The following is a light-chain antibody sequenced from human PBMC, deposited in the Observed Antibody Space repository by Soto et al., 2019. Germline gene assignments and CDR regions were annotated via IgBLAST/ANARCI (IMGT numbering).Light chain of an antibody. Sequence: MPQSPSTRYASIGETVTITCRASQNINRRLAWYQQKPGKAPNLLIYDASSLESGVPARFSGGGSGTEFTLTISSLQAEDVAVYYCQQYYSTPQTFGQGTKVDI. V-gene: IGKV1-5*01. CDR1: QNINRR. CDR2: DAS. CDR3: QQYYSTPQT. J-gene: IGKJ1*01.